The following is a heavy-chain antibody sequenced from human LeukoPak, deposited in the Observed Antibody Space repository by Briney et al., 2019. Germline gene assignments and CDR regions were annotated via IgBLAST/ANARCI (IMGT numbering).Heavy chain of an antibody. Sequence: PGGSLRLSCAASGFTFSSYGMHWVRQAPGKGLEWVAVIWYDGSNKYYADSVKGRFTISRDNSKNTLYLQMNSLRAEDTAVYYCARDKAILQWLTNYWGQGTLVTASS. CDR3: ARDKAILQWLTNY. V-gene: IGHV3-33*01. CDR2: IWYDGSNK. D-gene: IGHD6-19*01. CDR1: GFTFSSYG. J-gene: IGHJ4*02.